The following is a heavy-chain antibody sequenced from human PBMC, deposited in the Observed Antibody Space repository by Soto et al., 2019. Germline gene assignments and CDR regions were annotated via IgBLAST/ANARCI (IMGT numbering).Heavy chain of an antibody. J-gene: IGHJ3*01. Sequence: GGSLRLSCASSGFTLSMSAVNWVRQAPGKGLEWVSYISDSGDRTYYADSVKGRFTISRDRSKNTVSLQMDSLRAEDTAVYYCAKDRGIIVKAGDAFDVWGQGTKVTV. CDR3: AKDRGIIVKAGDAFDV. CDR1: GFTLSMSA. V-gene: IGHV3-23*01. D-gene: IGHD3-16*02. CDR2: ISDSGDRT.